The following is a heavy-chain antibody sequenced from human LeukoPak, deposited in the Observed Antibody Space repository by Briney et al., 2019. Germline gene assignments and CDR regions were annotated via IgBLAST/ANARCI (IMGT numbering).Heavy chain of an antibody. J-gene: IGHJ4*02. Sequence: GGSLRLSCAASGFTFSSYGMHWVRQAPGKGLEWVAVIWYDGSNKYYADSVKGRFTISRDNSKNTLYLQMNSLRAEDTAVYYCAKSSYYDSSGYYREYYFDYWGQGTLVTVSS. D-gene: IGHD3-22*01. CDR1: GFTFSSYG. V-gene: IGHV3-33*06. CDR2: IWYDGSNK. CDR3: AKSSYYDSSGYYREYYFDY.